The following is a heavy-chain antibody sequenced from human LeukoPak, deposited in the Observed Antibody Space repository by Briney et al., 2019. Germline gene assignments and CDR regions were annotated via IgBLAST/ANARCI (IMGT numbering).Heavy chain of an antibody. V-gene: IGHV4-59*08. Sequence: SETLSLTCTVSGASISNDYWGWIRQPPGQGLEWIGYMYNSGSTKYNPSLKSRVTISVGTSKNQFSLKVTSVTAADTAVYYCARWVWTTVTTNYYYYMDVWGKGTTVTVSS. CDR3: ARWVWTTVTTNYYYYMDV. CDR1: GASISNDY. CDR2: MYNSGST. J-gene: IGHJ6*03. D-gene: IGHD4-17*01.